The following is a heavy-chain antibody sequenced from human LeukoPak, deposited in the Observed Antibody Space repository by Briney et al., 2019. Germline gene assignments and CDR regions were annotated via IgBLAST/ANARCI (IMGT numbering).Heavy chain of an antibody. CDR2: ISSSSSYI. V-gene: IGHV3-21*01. Sequence: GGSLTLSCSASGFTFSSYSISSGRQAPGKRMEWVSSISSSSSYIYYADSVKGRFTISRDNPKNSLYLQMNSLRAEDTAVYYCARDGVNRYGSGSHDFDYWGQGTLVTVSS. D-gene: IGHD3-10*01. CDR1: GFTFSSYS. CDR3: ARDGVNRYGSGSHDFDY. J-gene: IGHJ4*02.